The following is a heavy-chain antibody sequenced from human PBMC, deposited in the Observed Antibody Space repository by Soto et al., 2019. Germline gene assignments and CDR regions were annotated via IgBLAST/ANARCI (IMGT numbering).Heavy chain of an antibody. J-gene: IGHJ6*02. CDR2: IYYSGTT. Sequence: SETLSLTCTVSGASISSGGYYWSWIRQPPGKGLEWIGYIYYSGTTDYNPSLKSRVTISVDTSKSQFSLKLSSVTAADTAVYYCARGGYYFYYGMDVWGQGTTVTVSS. CDR3: ARGGYYFYYGMDV. V-gene: IGHV4-31*03. CDR1: GASISSGGYY.